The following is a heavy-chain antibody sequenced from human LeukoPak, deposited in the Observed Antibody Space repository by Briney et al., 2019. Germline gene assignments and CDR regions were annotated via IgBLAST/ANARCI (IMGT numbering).Heavy chain of an antibody. D-gene: IGHD6-19*01. Sequence: PSETLSLTCAVYGGSFSGYYWSWIRRPPGKGLEWIGEIDHSGSTNYNPSLKSRVTISVDTSKNQFSLKLSSVTAADTAVYYCARDRQWLAYYYYYYMDVWGKGTTVTVSS. CDR2: IDHSGST. CDR3: ARDRQWLAYYYYYYMDV. V-gene: IGHV4-34*01. J-gene: IGHJ6*03. CDR1: GGSFSGYY.